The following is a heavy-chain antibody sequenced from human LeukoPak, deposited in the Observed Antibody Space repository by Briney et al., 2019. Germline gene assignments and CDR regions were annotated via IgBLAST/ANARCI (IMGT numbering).Heavy chain of an antibody. V-gene: IGHV4-59*02. CDR1: GGSVTSYY. CDR3: AAARRRGRIDY. D-gene: IGHD6-6*01. Sequence: SETLSLTCSVSGGSVTSYYWSWIRQPPGKGLEWIGHIHYSGSNNYNPSLKSRVTISVDTSKNQFSLKLSSVTAADTAVYYCAAARRRGRIDYWGQGTLVTVSS. CDR2: IHYSGSN. J-gene: IGHJ4*02.